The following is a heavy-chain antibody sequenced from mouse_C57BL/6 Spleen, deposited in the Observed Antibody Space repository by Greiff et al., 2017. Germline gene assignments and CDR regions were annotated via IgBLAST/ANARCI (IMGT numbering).Heavy chain of an antibody. CDR1: GYAFSSYW. CDR2: IYPGDGDT. J-gene: IGHJ3*01. CDR3: GELGRFAY. Sequence: QVQLQQSGAELVKPGASVKISCKASGYAFSSYWMNWVKQRPGKGLEWIGQIYPGDGDTNYNGKFKGKATLTADKSTSTAYMQLSSLTSEDSAVYFCGELGRFAYWGQGTLVTVSA. V-gene: IGHV1-80*01. D-gene: IGHD4-1*01.